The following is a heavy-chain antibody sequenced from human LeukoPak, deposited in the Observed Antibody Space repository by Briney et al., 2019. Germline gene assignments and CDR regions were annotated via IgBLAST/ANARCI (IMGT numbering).Heavy chain of an antibody. D-gene: IGHD3-22*01. CDR3: ARAIHRRYYDSSGYYYGPYYYDMDG. J-gene: IGHJ6*02. CDR1: GRSISSYY. CDR2: IYYSGRT. V-gene: IGHV4-59*01. Sequence: PSETLSLTSTVSGRSISSYYGSWIRQPPRNGLEWVGSIYYSGRTTYSPSLKSRVTISVDASKNQFSLKLRSVTAADTAVYYCARAIHRRYYDSSGYYYGPYYYDMDGWGQGTTVTVAS.